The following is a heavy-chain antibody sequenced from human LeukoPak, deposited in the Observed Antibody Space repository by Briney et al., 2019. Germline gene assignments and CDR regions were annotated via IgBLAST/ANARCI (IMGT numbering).Heavy chain of an antibody. CDR2: IIPILGIA. CDR1: GGTFSSYA. V-gene: IGHV1-69*04. Sequence: SVKVSCTASGGTFSSYAISWVRQAPGQGLEWMGRIIPILGIANYAQKFQGRVTITADKSTSTAYMELSSLRSEDTAVYYCARDGGNDYVWGSYRSRHYYYGMDVWGQGTTVTVSS. CDR3: ARDGGNDYVWGSYRSRHYYYGMDV. D-gene: IGHD3-16*02. J-gene: IGHJ6*02.